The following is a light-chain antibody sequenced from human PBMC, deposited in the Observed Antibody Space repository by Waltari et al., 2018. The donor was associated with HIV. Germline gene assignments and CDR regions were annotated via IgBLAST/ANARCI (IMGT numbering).Light chain of an antibody. J-gene: IGKJ2*03. CDR2: RTS. CDR1: QNIDTW. V-gene: IGKV1-5*03. Sequence: IQMTQSPSNLSASVGDAVILTCRASQNIDTWLAWYQQRPGRAPKLLMSRTSVLESGVPTRFSGSGKGTTFTLTISSLQPDDFGTYYCQQYSTHYGFGQGTRVE. CDR3: QQYSTHYG.